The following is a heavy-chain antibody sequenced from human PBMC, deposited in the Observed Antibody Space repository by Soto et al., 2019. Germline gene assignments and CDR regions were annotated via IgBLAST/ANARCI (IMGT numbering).Heavy chain of an antibody. CDR2: IYYTGST. V-gene: IGHV4-31*03. CDR3: ATVVRGVIMYFDY. CDR1: GASISSGGNY. D-gene: IGHD3-10*01. Sequence: QVQLQESGPGLVKPSQTLSVTCTVSGASISSGGNYWSWIRQYPGKGLEWIGYIYYTGSTYYNPSLKIRITISVDTSKNQFSLKLTSVTAADTAVYYCATVVRGVIMYFDYWGQGTLVTVSS. J-gene: IGHJ4*02.